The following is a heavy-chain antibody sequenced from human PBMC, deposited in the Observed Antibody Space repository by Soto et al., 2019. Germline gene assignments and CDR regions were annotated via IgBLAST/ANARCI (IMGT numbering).Heavy chain of an antibody. CDR2: IYWNDDK. CDR3: AHGIAAAGTFYFDY. V-gene: IGHV2-5*01. D-gene: IGHD6-13*01. CDR1: GFSLSTSGVG. J-gene: IGHJ4*02. Sequence: SGPTLVKPTQTLTLTCTFSGFSLSTSGVGVGWIRQPPGKALEWLALIYWNDDKRYSPSLKSRLTITKDTSKNQVVLTMTNMDPVDTATYYCAHGIAAAGTFYFDYWGQGTLVTVSS.